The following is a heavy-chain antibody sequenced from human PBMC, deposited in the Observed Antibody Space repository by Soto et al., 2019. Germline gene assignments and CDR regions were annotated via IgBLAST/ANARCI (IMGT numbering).Heavy chain of an antibody. D-gene: IGHD6-13*01. J-gene: IGHJ3*02. Sequence: GGSLRLSCAASGFTFSNYWMTWVRQAPGKGLEWVANIKEDGSEKYYVDSVKGRFTISRDNAKNSLYLQMNSLRAEDTAVYYCARDPTPSAAAGIFYDALDIWGQGTMVTVSS. V-gene: IGHV3-7*01. CDR1: GFTFSNYW. CDR2: IKEDGSEK. CDR3: ARDPTPSAAAGIFYDALDI.